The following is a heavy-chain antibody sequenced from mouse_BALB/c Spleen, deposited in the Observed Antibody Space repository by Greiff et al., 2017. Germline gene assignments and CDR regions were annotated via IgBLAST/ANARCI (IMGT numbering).Heavy chain of an antibody. CDR3: ARDRGTVPFAY. CDR1: GFTFSDYY. J-gene: IGHJ3*01. Sequence: EVHLVESGGGLVKPGGSLKLSCAASGFTFSDYYMYWVPQTPEKRLEWVATISDGGSYTYYPDSVKGRFTISRDNAKNNLYLQMSSLKSEDTAMYYCARDRGTVPFAYWGQGTLVTVSA. CDR2: ISDGGSYT. V-gene: IGHV5-4*02. D-gene: IGHD1-1*01.